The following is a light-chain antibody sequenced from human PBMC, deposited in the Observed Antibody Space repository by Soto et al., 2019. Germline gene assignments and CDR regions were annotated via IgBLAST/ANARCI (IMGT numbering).Light chain of an antibody. CDR1: SSDVGGYNY. CDR2: EVI. CDR3: SSYPSSTTPYV. Sequence: QSALTQPASVSGSPGQSITISCTGTSSDVGGYNYVSWYQQHPGKAPNLMIYEVINRPSGVSNCFSGSKSGNTASLTISGLQAEDEADYYCSSYPSSTTPYVFGTGTKLTVL. V-gene: IGLV2-14*01. J-gene: IGLJ1*01.